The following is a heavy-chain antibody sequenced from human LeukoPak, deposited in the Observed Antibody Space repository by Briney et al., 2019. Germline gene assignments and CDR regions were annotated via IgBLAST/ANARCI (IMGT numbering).Heavy chain of an antibody. CDR2: IIPILGIA. J-gene: IGHJ3*02. D-gene: IGHD3-3*01. CDR1: GGSFSTYA. V-gene: IGHV1-69*04. CDR3: ARVFPSRGGQRNYDFWSGYSRGAFDI. Sequence: GASVKVSCRASGGSFSTYAISWVRQAPGQGLEWMGRIIPILGIANYAQKFQGRVTITADKSTSTAYMELSSLRSEDTAVYYCARVFPSRGGQRNYDFWSGYSRGAFDIWGQGTMVTVSS.